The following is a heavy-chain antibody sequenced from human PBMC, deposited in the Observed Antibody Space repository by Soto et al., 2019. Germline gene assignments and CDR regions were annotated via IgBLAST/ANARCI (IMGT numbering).Heavy chain of an antibody. CDR2: IFHTGDT. V-gene: IGHV4-38-2*02. CDR1: TYSISSGFF. J-gene: IGHJ5*02. Sequence: SETLSLTCSVSTYSISSGFFWGSIRQPPGKGLEWIGSIFHTGDTYYNPSLKSRITMSVDTSRNQFSLKLTSLTAADTAVYYCARDTNSLDPWGQGTLVTVSS. D-gene: IGHD3-16*01. CDR3: ARDTNSLDP.